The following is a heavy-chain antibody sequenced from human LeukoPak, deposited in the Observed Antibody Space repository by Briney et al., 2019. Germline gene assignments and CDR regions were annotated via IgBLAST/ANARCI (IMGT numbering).Heavy chain of an antibody. V-gene: IGHV1-69*05. CDR1: GGTFSSYA. CDR2: IIPIFGTA. Sequence: ASVKVSCKASGGTFSSYAISWVRQAPGQGLEWMGRIIPIFGTANYAQKFQGRVTITTDESTSTAYMELSSLRSEDTAVYYCAISGYGSLGGLDYWGQGTLVTVSS. J-gene: IGHJ4*02. D-gene: IGHD3-10*01. CDR3: AISGYGSLGGLDY.